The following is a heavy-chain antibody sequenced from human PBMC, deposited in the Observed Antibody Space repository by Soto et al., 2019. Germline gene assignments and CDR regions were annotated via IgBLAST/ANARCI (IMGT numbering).Heavy chain of an antibody. J-gene: IGHJ4*02. V-gene: IGHV1-18*01. CDR3: ARGRYGYY. CDR2: ISAHNGNT. CDR1: GYAFTTYG. D-gene: IGHD1-1*01. Sequence: QVHLVQSGAEVKKPGASVKVSCKGSGYAFTTYGITWVRQAPGQGLEWMGWISAHNGNTNYAQKLQGRVTVTRDTSTSTAYMELRSLRSDDTAVYYCARGRYGYYWGQGALVPVSS.